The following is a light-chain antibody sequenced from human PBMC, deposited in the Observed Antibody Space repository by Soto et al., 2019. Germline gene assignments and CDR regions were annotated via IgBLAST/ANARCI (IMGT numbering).Light chain of an antibody. CDR1: SSDVGLYNR. J-gene: IGLJ3*02. CDR3: TSYTSSRTWV. CDR2: EVT. V-gene: IGLV2-18*02. Sequence: QSVLTQPPSVSGSPGQSVTISCTGTSSDVGLYNRVSWYQQPPGTAPKLMIYEVTNRPSGVPNRFSASKSGNTASLTISGLQAEDEADYYCTSYTSSRTWVFGGGAKLTVL.